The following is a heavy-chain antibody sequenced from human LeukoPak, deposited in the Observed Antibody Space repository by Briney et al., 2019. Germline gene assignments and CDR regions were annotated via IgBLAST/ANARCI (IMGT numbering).Heavy chain of an antibody. V-gene: IGHV3-30-3*01. J-gene: IGHJ6*02. CDR2: ISYDGSNK. D-gene: IGHD6-19*01. CDR3: ARVRVAGTYYYYGMDV. CDR1: GFTFSSYA. Sequence: PGGSLRLSCAASGFTFSSYAMHWVRQAPGKGLEWVAVISYDGSNKYYADSVKGRFTISRDNSKNTLYLQMNSLRAEDTAVYYCARVRVAGTYYYYGMDVWGQGTTVTVSS.